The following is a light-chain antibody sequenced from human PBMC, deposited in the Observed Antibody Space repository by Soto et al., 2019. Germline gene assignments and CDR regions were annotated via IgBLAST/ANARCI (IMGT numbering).Light chain of an antibody. Sequence: EIVMTQSPATLSVSPGERATLSCRASQSVSSNLAWYQQKPGQAPRLLIYGASTRATGIPARFSGSGSGTEFTLTISSLQSEDFAVYYCQQYNNWPLFFGGGIKVEIK. CDR1: QSVSSN. CDR3: QQYNNWPLF. V-gene: IGKV3-15*01. J-gene: IGKJ4*01. CDR2: GAS.